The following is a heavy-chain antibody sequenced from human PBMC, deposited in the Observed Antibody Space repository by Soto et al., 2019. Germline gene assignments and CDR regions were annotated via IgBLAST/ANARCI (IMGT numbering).Heavy chain of an antibody. Sequence: DVQLVESGGGFVQPGGSLRLSCAASGFTFSSSEMYWVRQAPGKGLEWISYIHPGGQTIFYAESVKGRFTISRDNAKHSVYLQMNSLRAEDTAVYYCARRGSRWGRGTKVTVSS. D-gene: IGHD2-15*01. CDR3: ARRGSR. CDR2: IHPGGQTI. CDR1: GFTFSSSE. J-gene: IGHJ3*01. V-gene: IGHV3-48*03.